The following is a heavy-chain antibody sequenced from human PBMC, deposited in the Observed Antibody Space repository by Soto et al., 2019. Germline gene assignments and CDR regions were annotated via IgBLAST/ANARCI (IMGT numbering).Heavy chain of an antibody. CDR1: GFTFSSYA. Sequence: GGSLRLSCAASGFTFSSYATHWVRQAPGKGLEWVAVISYDGSNKYYADSVKGRFTISRDNSKNTLYLQMNSLRAEDTAVYYCAGTSSGYYSGFDYWGQGTLVTVSS. D-gene: IGHD3-22*01. V-gene: IGHV3-30-3*01. CDR2: ISYDGSNK. CDR3: AGTSSGYYSGFDY. J-gene: IGHJ4*02.